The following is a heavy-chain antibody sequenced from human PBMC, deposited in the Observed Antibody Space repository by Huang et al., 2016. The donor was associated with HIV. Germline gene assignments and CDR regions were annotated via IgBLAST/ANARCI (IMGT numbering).Heavy chain of an antibody. D-gene: IGHD2-21*02. CDR1: GVSISNSRYY. Sequence: QLQLQESGPGLVKPSETLSLTCTVSGVSISNSRYYWGWIRQPPGKGLEYIGSIYYSGSTYYNPPLNSRSTMSIDSSQNQFSLKLNSVTAADTAVYYCSRQDEKGYCAGDCSNHYYFGLDVWGHGTTVTVS. J-gene: IGHJ6*02. V-gene: IGHV4-39*01. CDR3: SRQDEKGYCAGDCSNHYYFGLDV. CDR2: IYYSGST.